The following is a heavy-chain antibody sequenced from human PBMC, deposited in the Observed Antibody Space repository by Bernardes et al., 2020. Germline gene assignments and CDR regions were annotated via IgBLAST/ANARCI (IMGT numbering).Heavy chain of an antibody. CDR2: ISSSGDTI. CDR3: ARDRPRLQH. J-gene: IGHJ1*01. CDR1: GFTFSDYY. Sequence: GGSLRLSCAASGFTFSDYYISWIRQVPGKGLEWVSYISSSGDTIFYADSVKGRFTISRDNAKNSVYLQMDSLRAEDTAVYYCARDRPRLQHWGQGTLVTGS. V-gene: IGHV3-11*01.